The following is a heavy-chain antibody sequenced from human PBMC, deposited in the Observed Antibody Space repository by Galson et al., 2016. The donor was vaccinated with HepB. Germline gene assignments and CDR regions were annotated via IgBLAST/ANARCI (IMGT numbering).Heavy chain of an antibody. J-gene: IGHJ6*02. CDR1: GDTISSYT. Sequence: SVKVSCKASGDTISSYTINWVRQAPGQGPEWMGGIIPLFGTPNYAQNFQGRVTINADESTNTVYMELSGLKSEDTAVYYCATEAPYLVGEYNGYEGTMDVWGQGTTVVVSS. CDR3: ATEAPYLVGEYNGYEGTMDV. V-gene: IGHV1-69*13. D-gene: IGHD5-12*01. CDR2: IIPLFGTP.